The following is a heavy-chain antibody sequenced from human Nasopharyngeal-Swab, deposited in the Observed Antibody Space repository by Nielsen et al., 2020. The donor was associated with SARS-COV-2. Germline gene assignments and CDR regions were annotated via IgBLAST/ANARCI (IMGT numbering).Heavy chain of an antibody. J-gene: IGHJ4*02. V-gene: IGHV2-70*01. Sequence: SGPPLVTPTQTLTLTCTFSGFSLSPSGMCVSWIRQSPGKALEWLALIDWDDDKYYSTSLKSRLTISKDTSNSQVVLTLTNLDPEDTATYYCTRTPATGYYFDYWSQGTLVAVAS. D-gene: IGHD1-1*01. CDR3: TRTPATGYYFDY. CDR1: GFSLSPSGMC. CDR2: IDWDDDK.